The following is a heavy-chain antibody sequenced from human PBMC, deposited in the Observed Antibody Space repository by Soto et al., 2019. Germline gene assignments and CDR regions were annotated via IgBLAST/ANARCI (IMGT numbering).Heavy chain of an antibody. J-gene: IGHJ6*02. CDR1: GFTGSNNY. CDR3: ARLGSALTGDYYYGIDV. Sequence: GGSLRRSCAASGFTGSNNYMSWVRQAPGKGLEWVSVIYSGGSTYYADSVKGRFTISRDNSKNTLYLQMNSLRAEDTAVYYCARLGSALTGDYYYGIDVWRQGTTFTVSS. V-gene: IGHV3-53*01. CDR2: IYSGGST. D-gene: IGHD7-27*01.